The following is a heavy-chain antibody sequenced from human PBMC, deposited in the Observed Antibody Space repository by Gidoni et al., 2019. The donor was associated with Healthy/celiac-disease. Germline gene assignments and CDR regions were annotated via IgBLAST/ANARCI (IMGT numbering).Heavy chain of an antibody. CDR2: ISWNSGSI. V-gene: IGHV3-9*01. D-gene: IGHD3-22*01. J-gene: IGHJ3*02. Sequence: EVQLVESGGGLVQPGRSLILSCAASGFTFDDYAMHWVRQAPGKGLEWVSGISWNSGSIGYADSVKGRFTISRDNAKNSLYLQMNSLRAEDTALYYCAKGVRDYYDSSGDAFDIWGQGTMVTVSS. CDR3: AKGVRDYYDSSGDAFDI. CDR1: GFTFDDYA.